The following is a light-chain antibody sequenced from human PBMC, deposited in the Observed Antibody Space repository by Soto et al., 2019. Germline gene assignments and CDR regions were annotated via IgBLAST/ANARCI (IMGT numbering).Light chain of an antibody. Sequence: SFLTQSPATLSLSPGERATVSCRASQTAISDYLAWYQQKPGQAPRLLIYGTSSRASGVPDRFSGSTSGTDFILTINRLVPEDFAVYYCQQGFTFGPGTRVD. V-gene: IGKV3D-20*02. J-gene: IGKJ3*01. CDR1: QTAISDY. CDR3: QQGFT. CDR2: GTS.